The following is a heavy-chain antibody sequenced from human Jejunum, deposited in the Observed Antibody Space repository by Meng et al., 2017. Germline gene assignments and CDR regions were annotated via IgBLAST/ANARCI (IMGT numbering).Heavy chain of an antibody. V-gene: IGHV4-61*08. D-gene: IGHD1-26*01. J-gene: IGHJ4*02. CDR3: ARDHMGSLDY. CDR1: GGSVSRAGYQ. Sequence: QVQRQESGPGLVRPSEPLSLICPVSGGSVSRAGYQWGWIRQPPGKGLEWIGYASTNYNPSLKSRVTISLDTSRNQFSLSLSSVTAADTAVYYCARDHMGSLDYWGQGILVTVSS. CDR2: AST.